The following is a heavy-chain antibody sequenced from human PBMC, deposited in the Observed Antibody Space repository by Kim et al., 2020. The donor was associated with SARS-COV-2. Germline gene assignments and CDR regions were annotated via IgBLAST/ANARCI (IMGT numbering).Heavy chain of an antibody. J-gene: IGHJ1*01. V-gene: IGHV3-23*01. CDR3: AKVSPW. Sequence: GGSLRLSCAASGFTFSIYDMSWVRQAPGKGLEWVSSISDSGGRTYYADSVKGRFTISRDDSKSTLYLQMNSLRAEDTAVYYCAKVSPWWGQCTLVTVSS. CDR1: GFTFSIYD. CDR2: ISDSGGRT.